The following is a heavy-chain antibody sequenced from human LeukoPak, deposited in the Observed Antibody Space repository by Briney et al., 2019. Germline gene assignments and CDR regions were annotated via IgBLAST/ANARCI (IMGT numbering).Heavy chain of an antibody. CDR1: GGTFSSYA. J-gene: IGHJ3*02. D-gene: IGHD2-21*02. Sequence: ASVKVSCKASGGTFSSYAISWVRQAPGQGLEWMGGIIPNFGTAQYAQELQGRVTITADESTSTAYMERSSLRSEDTAVYYCAEGVTASAFDIWGQGTMVTVSS. CDR2: IIPNFGTA. CDR3: AEGVTASAFDI. V-gene: IGHV1-69*13.